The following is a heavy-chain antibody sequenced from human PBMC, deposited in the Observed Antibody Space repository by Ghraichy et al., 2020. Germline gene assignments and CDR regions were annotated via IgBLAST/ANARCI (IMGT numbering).Heavy chain of an antibody. V-gene: IGHV3-7*03. Sequence: GESLNISCAASGFTFSSYWMSWVRQAPGKGLEWVANINLDGSKKNYVDSVKGRFTISRDNAKNSLYLQMNSLRAEDTAVYYCARCLWESNCHWGQGTRVTVSS. CDR1: GFTFSSYW. D-gene: IGHD1-26*01. J-gene: IGHJ4*02. CDR3: ARCLWESNCH. CDR2: INLDGSKK.